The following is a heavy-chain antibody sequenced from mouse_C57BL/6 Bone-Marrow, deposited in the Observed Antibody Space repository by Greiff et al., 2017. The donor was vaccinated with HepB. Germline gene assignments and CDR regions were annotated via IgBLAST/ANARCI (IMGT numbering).Heavy chain of an antibody. D-gene: IGHD1-1*01. Sequence: VQLKQSGPELVKPGASVKISCKASGYSFTGYYMNWVKQSPEKSLEWIGEINPSTGGTTYNQKFKAKATLTVDKSSSTAYMQLKSLTSEDSAVYYCASLTTVPYYCDYWGQGTTLTVSS. CDR1: GYSFTGYY. CDR3: ASLTTVPYYCDY. V-gene: IGHV1-42*01. CDR2: INPSTGGT. J-gene: IGHJ2*01.